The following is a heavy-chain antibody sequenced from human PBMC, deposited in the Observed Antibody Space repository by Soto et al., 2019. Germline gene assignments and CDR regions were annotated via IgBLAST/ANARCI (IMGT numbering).Heavy chain of an antibody. CDR1: GFTFRRYA. CDR2: ITANGDST. J-gene: IGHJ3*02. V-gene: IGHV3-23*01. D-gene: IGHD2-2*02. Sequence: EVQLLESGGGLVQPGGSLRLSCAASGFTFRRYAMTWARQALGKGLEWVSGITANGDSTYDADSVKGRFSISRDTSQNTLYLQMDSLRAEDTALYYCSKNIFVGPGAIRAFDIWGQGTRVIVSS. CDR3: SKNIFVGPGAIRAFDI.